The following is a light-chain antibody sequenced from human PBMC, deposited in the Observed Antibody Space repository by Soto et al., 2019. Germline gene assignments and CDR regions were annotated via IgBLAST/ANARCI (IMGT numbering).Light chain of an antibody. V-gene: IGKV3-15*01. CDR1: QSISSN. CDR2: GAS. Sequence: VLAPSAYTQTLSPGGRASLSIRASQSISSNLAWYQQKPGQAPRLLISGASTRATGIPARFSGSGSGTEFTLIFSIVKSEDLPVCYCRVPARLLVEFAQGTRLEIK. J-gene: IGKJ5*01. CDR3: RVPARLLVE.